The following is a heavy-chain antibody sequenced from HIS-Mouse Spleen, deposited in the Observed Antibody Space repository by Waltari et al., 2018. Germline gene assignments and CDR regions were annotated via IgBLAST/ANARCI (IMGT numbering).Heavy chain of an antibody. CDR1: GFTFDDYA. V-gene: IGHV3-9*01. CDR2: ISWNSGSI. CDR3: AKAPRGSGWYSYFDY. D-gene: IGHD6-19*01. J-gene: IGHJ4*02. Sequence: EVQLVESGGGLVQPGRSLRLSCAASGFTFDDYAMHWVRQAPGKGLEWVSGISWNSGSIGYADSVKGRFTISRDNAKNSLYLQMNSLRAEDTALYYCAKAPRGSGWYSYFDYWGQGTLVTVSS.